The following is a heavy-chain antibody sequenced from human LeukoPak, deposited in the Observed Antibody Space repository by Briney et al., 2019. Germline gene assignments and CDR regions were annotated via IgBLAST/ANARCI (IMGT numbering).Heavy chain of an antibody. CDR3: ARGGSGWFGRTDY. CDR2: LSGNSAEV. Sequence: GGSLRLSCEASGFTFSSYSMTWVRQAPGTGLQWISTLSGNSAEVFYAESVKGRFTISRDNSMNTLYLEMNNLRADDTALYYCARGGSGWFGRTDYWGQGTPVTVSS. CDR1: GFTFSSYS. V-gene: IGHV3-23*01. J-gene: IGHJ4*02. D-gene: IGHD6-19*01.